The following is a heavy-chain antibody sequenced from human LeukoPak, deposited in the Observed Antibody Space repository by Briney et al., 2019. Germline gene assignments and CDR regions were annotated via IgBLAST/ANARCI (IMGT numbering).Heavy chain of an antibody. CDR2: ISSSGSTI. J-gene: IGHJ5*02. D-gene: IGHD4-17*01. Sequence: PGGSLRLSCAASGFTFSDYYMSWIRQAPGKGLEWVLYISSSGSTIYYADSVKGRFTISRDNAKNSLYLQMNSLRAEDTAVYYCVRDGTTVNSFDPWGQGTLVTVSS. CDR1: GFTFSDYY. V-gene: IGHV3-11*01. CDR3: VRDGTTVNSFDP.